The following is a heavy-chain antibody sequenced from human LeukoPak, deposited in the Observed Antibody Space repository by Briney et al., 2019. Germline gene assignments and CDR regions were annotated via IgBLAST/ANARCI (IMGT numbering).Heavy chain of an antibody. Sequence: GRSLRLSCAASGFTFSSYGMHWVRQAPGKGLEWVAVIRYDGSNKYYADSVKGRFTISRDNSKNTLYLQMNSLRAEDTAVYYCARDTATYDFWSGYHLLWYFDYWGQGTLVTVSS. CDR3: ARDTATYDFWSGYHLLWYFDY. CDR2: IRYDGSNK. D-gene: IGHD3-3*01. J-gene: IGHJ4*02. V-gene: IGHV3-33*01. CDR1: GFTFSSYG.